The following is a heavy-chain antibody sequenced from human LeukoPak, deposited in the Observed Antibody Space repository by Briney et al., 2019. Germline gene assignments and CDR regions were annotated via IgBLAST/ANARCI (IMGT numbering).Heavy chain of an antibody. J-gene: IGHJ4*02. Sequence: SETLSLTCTVSGGSISSGSYYWGWIRQPPGKGLEWIGSIYYSGSTYNNPSLKSRVTISVDTSKNQFSLKLSSVTAADTAVYYCARDFQSRFDYWGQGTLVTVSS. V-gene: IGHV4-39*07. CDR2: IYYSGST. CDR1: GGSISSGSYY. CDR3: ARDFQSRFDY.